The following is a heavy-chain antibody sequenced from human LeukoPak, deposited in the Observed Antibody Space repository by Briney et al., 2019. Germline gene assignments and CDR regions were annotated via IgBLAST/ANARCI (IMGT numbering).Heavy chain of an antibody. Sequence: GGSLRLSCAASGFTFSNAWMSWVRQAPGKGLEWVGRIKSKTDGGTTDYAAPVKGRFTISRDDSKNTLYLQMNSLKTEDTAVYYCTTDVRPEVSLWFGEFYFDYWGQGTLVTVSS. D-gene: IGHD3-10*01. CDR3: TTDVRPEVSLWFGEFYFDY. J-gene: IGHJ4*02. V-gene: IGHV3-15*01. CDR1: GFTFSNAW. CDR2: IKSKTDGGTT.